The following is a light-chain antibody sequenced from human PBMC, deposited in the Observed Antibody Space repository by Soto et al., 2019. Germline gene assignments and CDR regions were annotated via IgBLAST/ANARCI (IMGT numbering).Light chain of an antibody. V-gene: IGLV2-14*03. J-gene: IGLJ3*02. CDR2: DVS. CDR3: SSYGGSSTL. CDR1: SSDIGSYNY. Sequence: QAVVTQPASLSGSPGQSITISCTGTSSDIGSYNYVSWYQQHPGKAPKLMIFDVSYRPSGISDRFSGSKSGNTASLTISGLQPEDEADYYCSSYGGSSTLFGGGTQLTVL.